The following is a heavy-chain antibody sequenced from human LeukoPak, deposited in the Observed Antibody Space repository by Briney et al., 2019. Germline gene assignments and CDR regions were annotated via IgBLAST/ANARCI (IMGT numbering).Heavy chain of an antibody. D-gene: IGHD5-24*01. CDR1: GFTFSTYV. CDR3: AKDGGNGYSHDAFDI. CDR2: IWNDGSQK. J-gene: IGHJ3*02. Sequence: GGSLRLSCVGSGFTFSTYVIHWVRQAPGKGLEWLAVIWNDGSQKYYADSVKGRFAVSRDNSKDTLFLQVNSLRVEDTAIYYCAKDGGNGYSHDAFDIWGQGTMVTVSS. V-gene: IGHV3-33*06.